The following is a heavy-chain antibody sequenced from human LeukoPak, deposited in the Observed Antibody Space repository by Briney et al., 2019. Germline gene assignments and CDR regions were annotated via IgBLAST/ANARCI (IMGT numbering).Heavy chain of an antibody. Sequence: GGSLRLSCAASGFTFSSYGMHWVRQAPGKGLEWVAYIQYDGSNEQYADSVKGRFSISRDSSKNILHLQMNSLRAEDTAVYYCAKARARFGELPIDYWGQGTLVTVSS. J-gene: IGHJ4*02. CDR1: GFTFSSYG. CDR2: IQYDGSNE. V-gene: IGHV3-30*02. CDR3: AKARARFGELPIDY. D-gene: IGHD3-10*01.